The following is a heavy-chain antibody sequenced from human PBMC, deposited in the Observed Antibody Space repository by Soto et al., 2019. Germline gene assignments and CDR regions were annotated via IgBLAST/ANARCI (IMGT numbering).Heavy chain of an antibody. CDR1: GDSSSSGNYY. D-gene: IGHD1-20*01. V-gene: IGHV4-30-4*01. CDR3: ARDLHITETTLNYYYYAMDV. CDR2: IFYSGTT. J-gene: IGHJ6*02. Sequence: SETLSLTCTVSGDSSSSGNYYWSWIRQPPGQGLEWIGYIFYSGTTYYNPSLKSRVTISLDTSGNQFSLKLNSVTAADTAVYYCARDLHITETTLNYYYYAMDVWGQGTTVTVSS.